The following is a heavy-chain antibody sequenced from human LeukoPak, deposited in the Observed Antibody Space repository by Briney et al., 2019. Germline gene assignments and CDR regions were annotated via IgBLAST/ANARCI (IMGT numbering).Heavy chain of an antibody. CDR2: IYSGGST. CDR1: GFTVSSNY. Sequence: GGSLRLSCAASGFTVSSNYMSWVRQAPGKGLEWDSVIYSGGSTYYADSVKGRFTISRDNSKNTLYLQMNSLRAEDTAVYYCARGDGVWELLDYWGQGTLVTVSS. J-gene: IGHJ4*02. D-gene: IGHD1-26*01. CDR3: ARGDGVWELLDY. V-gene: IGHV3-53*01.